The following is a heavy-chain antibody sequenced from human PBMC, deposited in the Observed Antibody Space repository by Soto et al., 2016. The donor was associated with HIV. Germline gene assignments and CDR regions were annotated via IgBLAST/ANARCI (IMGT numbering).Heavy chain of an antibody. J-gene: IGHJ4*02. CDR1: GYTFTSYG. CDR2: ISAYNLNT. D-gene: IGHD5-18*01. CDR3: ARRVGRGYSYVFDY. Sequence: QVQLVQSGAEVKKPGASVKVSCKASGYTFTSYGFSWVRQAPGQGLEWMGWISAYNLNTNFAQKLQGRVTMTTDTSTSTAYMDLRSLRSGDTAVYYCARRVGRGYSYVFDYWGQGTLVTVSS. V-gene: IGHV1-18*01.